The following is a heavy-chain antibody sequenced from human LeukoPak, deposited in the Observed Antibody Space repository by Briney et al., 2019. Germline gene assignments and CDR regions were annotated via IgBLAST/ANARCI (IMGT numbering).Heavy chain of an antibody. CDR2: ISSSSTI. CDR3: AKEGTVMTTVTTGWLDP. CDR1: GFTFSSYS. J-gene: IGHJ5*02. V-gene: IGHV3-48*01. D-gene: IGHD4-17*01. Sequence: GGSLRLSCAASGFTFSSYSMNWVRQAPGKGLEWVSYISSSSTIYYADSVKGRFTISRDNSKNTLYLQMNSLRAEDTAVYYCAKEGTVMTTVTTGWLDPWGQGTQVTVSS.